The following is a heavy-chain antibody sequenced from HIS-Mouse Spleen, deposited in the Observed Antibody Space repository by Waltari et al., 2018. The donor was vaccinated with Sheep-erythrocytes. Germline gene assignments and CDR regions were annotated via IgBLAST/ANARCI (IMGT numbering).Heavy chain of an antibody. V-gene: IGHV1-8*01. D-gene: IGHD6-13*01. CDR1: GDTYASYD. J-gene: IGHJ5*02. CDR2: MNPNRGNT. CDR3: ARGIAAAGTDWFDP. Sequence: QVQLVQSGAEEKKHGVSVKVTGKASGDTYASYDSNCVGEATGQGLGWMGWMNPNRGNTGYAQTFQGRVTMTRNTSISTAYMELSSLRSEDTAVYYCARGIAAAGTDWFDPWGQGTLVTVSS.